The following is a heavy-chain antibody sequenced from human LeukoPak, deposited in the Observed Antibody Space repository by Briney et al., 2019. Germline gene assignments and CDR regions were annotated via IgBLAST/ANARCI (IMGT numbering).Heavy chain of an antibody. CDR1: GFTFSSYE. CDR3: ERSGEPDIVVVPAAPNWGSFDY. V-gene: IGHV3-48*03. CDR2: ISSSGSTI. Sequence: GGSLRLSCAASGFTFSSYEMNWVRQAPGKGLEWVSYISSSGSTIYYADSVKGRFTISRDNAKNSLYLQMNSLRAEDTAVYYCERSGEPDIVVVPAAPNWGSFDYWGQGTLVTVSS. D-gene: IGHD2-2*01. J-gene: IGHJ4*02.